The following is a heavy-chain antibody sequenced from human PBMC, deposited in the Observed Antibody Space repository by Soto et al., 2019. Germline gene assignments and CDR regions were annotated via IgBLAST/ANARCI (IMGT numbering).Heavy chain of an antibody. CDR1: GYNFTNYW. V-gene: IGHV5-51*01. CDR2: VFPGDSDT. J-gene: IGHJ6*02. Sequence: RGESLKISCKVTGYNFTNYWVAWVRQMPGKGLEWMGIVFPGDSDTRYSPSFQGQVTISADKSISTAYLQWSSLEASDTAIYYCAASIFYYGMDVWGQGTTVTVSS. CDR3: AASIFYYGMDV.